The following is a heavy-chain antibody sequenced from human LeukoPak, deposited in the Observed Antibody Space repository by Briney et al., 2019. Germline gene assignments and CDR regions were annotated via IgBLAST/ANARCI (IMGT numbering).Heavy chain of an antibody. CDR3: TREEGGYNSLPDY. CDR1: GFTFGDYA. D-gene: IGHD5-24*01. Sequence: GGSLRLSCTASGFTFGDYAMSWVRQAGGEGLGWVGFIRSKAYGGTTEYAASVKGRFTISRDDSKSIAYLQMNSLKTEDTAVYYCTREEGGYNSLPDYLGQGTLVTVSS. J-gene: IGHJ4*02. V-gene: IGHV3-49*04. CDR2: IRSKAYGGTT.